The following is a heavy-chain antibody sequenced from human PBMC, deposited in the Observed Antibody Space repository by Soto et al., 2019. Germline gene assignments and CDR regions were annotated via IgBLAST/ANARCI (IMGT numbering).Heavy chain of an antibody. Sequence: VQLVESGGGLVKPGGSLRLSCAASGFTFSSYGMHWVRQAPGKGLEWVAVIWYDGSNKYYADSVKGRFTISRDNSKNTLYLQMNSLRAEDTAVYYCARLSSGWYFDYWGQGTLVTVSS. V-gene: IGHV3-33*01. CDR1: GFTFSSYG. CDR2: IWYDGSNK. CDR3: ARLSSGWYFDY. J-gene: IGHJ4*02. D-gene: IGHD6-19*01.